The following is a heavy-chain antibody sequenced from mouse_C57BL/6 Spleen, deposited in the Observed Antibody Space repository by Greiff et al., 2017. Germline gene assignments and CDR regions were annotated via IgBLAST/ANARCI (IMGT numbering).Heavy chain of an antibody. Sequence: EVMLVESGGGLVKPGGSLKLSCAASGFTFSDYGMHWVRQAPEKGLEWVAYSSSGSSTIYYADPVKGRFTISRDNAKNTLFLQMTSRRSEDTAMYYCARAGYYGNGWFAYWGQGTLVTVSA. J-gene: IGHJ3*01. V-gene: IGHV5-17*01. D-gene: IGHD2-1*01. CDR3: ARAGYYGNGWFAY. CDR1: GFTFSDYG. CDR2: SSSGSSTI.